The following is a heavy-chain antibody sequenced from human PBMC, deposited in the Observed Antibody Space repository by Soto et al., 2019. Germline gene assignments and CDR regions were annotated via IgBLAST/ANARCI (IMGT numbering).Heavy chain of an antibody. Sequence: GGSLRLSCAASGFTFSSYSMNWVRQAPGKGLEWVSSISSSSSYIYYADSVKGRFTISRDNAKNSLYLQMNSLRAEDTAVYYCAREDMVRGVNWFDPWGQGTLVTVSS. CDR3: AREDMVRGVNWFDP. D-gene: IGHD3-10*01. CDR1: GFTFSSYS. J-gene: IGHJ5*02. CDR2: ISSSSSYI. V-gene: IGHV3-21*01.